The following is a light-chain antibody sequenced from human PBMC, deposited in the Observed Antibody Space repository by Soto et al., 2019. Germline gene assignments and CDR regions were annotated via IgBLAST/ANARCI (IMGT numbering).Light chain of an antibody. CDR3: QKYNGAPFT. Sequence: DIQMTQSPSSLSASVGDRVTITCRASQGIATYLDWYQQKPGKVPKLLIYAASTLEPGVPSRFSGSVFGTDFTLSISSLQPEDFATYYCQKYNGAPFTFGPGTKVDIK. CDR1: QGIATY. V-gene: IGKV1-27*01. CDR2: AAS. J-gene: IGKJ3*01.